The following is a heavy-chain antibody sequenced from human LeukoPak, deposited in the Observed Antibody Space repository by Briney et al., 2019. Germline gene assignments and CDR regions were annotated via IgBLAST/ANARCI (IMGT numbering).Heavy chain of an antibody. V-gene: IGHV4-59*08. CDR3: ARPGSSATWDFAL. CDR2: IYYSGST. CDR1: GVSISSYY. D-gene: IGHD6-6*01. Sequence: SETLSLTCTVSGVSISSYYWSWIRQPPGKGLEWSGYIYYSGSTNPNPSLKSRVTISVDTSKNQFSLKLSSVTAAATAVYYCARPGSSATWDFALWGRGTLVTVSS. J-gene: IGHJ2*01.